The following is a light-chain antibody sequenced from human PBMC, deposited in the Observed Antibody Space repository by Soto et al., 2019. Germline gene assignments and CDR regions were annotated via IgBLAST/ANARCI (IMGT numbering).Light chain of an antibody. CDR2: DAS. V-gene: IGKV3-15*01. Sequence: EILMTQSPATLSVSPGERATLSCRASQSVSSSLAWYQQKPGQAPRLLMYDASTRATGIPARFSCSGSGTEFTLTISSLQSEDFAVYYCQQHNNWPPYTFGQGTKLEIK. J-gene: IGKJ2*01. CDR1: QSVSSS. CDR3: QQHNNWPPYT.